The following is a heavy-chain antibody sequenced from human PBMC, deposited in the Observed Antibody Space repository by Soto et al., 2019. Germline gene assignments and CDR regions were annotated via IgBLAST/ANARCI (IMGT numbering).Heavy chain of an antibody. D-gene: IGHD1-26*01. Sequence: EVQLLESGGGLVQPGGSLRLSCAASGFTFSSYAMRWVRQAPGKGLEWVSAISGSGGSTYYADSVKGRFTISRDNSKKTVYLQMNSLRGEGTAVYYCARRGSGSDYDDWGQGTLVTVSS. V-gene: IGHV3-23*01. J-gene: IGHJ4*02. CDR2: ISGSGGST. CDR3: ARRGSGSDYDD. CDR1: GFTFSSYA.